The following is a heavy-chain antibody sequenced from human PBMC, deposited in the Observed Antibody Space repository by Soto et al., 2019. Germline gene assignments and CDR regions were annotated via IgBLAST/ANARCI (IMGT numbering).Heavy chain of an antibody. V-gene: IGHV1-3*01. J-gene: IGHJ4*02. Sequence: ASVKVSCKASGYTFTSYAMHWVRQAPGQRLEWMGWINAGNGNTKYSQKFQGRVTITRDTSASTAYMELSSLRSEDTAVYYRARPAYYYDSSGYFDYWGQGTLVTVSS. CDR2: INAGNGNT. D-gene: IGHD3-22*01. CDR1: GYTFTSYA. CDR3: ARPAYYYDSSGYFDY.